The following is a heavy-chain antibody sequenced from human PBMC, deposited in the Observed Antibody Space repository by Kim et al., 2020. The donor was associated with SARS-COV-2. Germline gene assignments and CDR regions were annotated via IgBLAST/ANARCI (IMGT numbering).Heavy chain of an antibody. CDR3: ARESGLAAGFAFDL. CDR2: IYSSGST. Sequence: SETLSLTCTVSGGSLSTYYWGWIRQAPGKGLEWIGYIYSSGSTNYNPSLKSRLTISVDTSKNQFFLMLISVTAADSAIYYCARESGLAAGFAFDLWGQG. J-gene: IGHJ4*02. D-gene: IGHD6-13*01. CDR1: GGSLSTYY. V-gene: IGHV4-59*01.